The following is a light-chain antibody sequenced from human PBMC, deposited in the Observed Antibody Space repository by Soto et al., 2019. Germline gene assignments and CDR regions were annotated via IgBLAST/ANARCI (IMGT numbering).Light chain of an antibody. CDR2: KAS. CDR1: QGVSDW. CDR3: QHYNSYSEA. J-gene: IGKJ1*01. Sequence: DIQMTQSPSSVSASVGDSVTITCRASQGVSDWVAWYQQKPGEAPKLLIYKASTLKSGVPSRFSGSGSGTEFTLTISSLQPDDFATYYCQHYNSYSEAFGQGTKV. V-gene: IGKV1-5*03.